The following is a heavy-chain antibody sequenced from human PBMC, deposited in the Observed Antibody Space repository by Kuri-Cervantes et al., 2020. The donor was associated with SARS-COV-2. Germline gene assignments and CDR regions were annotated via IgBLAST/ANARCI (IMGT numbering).Heavy chain of an antibody. J-gene: IGHJ4*02. CDR2: ISHDGRKQ. Sequence: GGSLRLSCAPSGFTFSSYSMNWVRQAPGKGLEWVAVISHDGRKQYFADSVKGRFTISRDDSKIMLYLQVNSLRAEDTALYYCAREAPALRSSPFDNWGQGTLVTVSS. V-gene: IGHV3-30*03. D-gene: IGHD6-6*01. CDR3: AREAPALRSSPFDN. CDR1: GFTFSSYS.